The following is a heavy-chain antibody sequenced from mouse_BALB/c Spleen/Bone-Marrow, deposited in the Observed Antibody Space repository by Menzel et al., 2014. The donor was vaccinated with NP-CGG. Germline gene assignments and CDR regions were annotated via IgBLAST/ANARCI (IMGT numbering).Heavy chain of an antibody. J-gene: IGHJ3*01. CDR1: GFNIKDTF. D-gene: IGHD1-1*01. CDR3: AAYYYGRGGFAY. CDR2: IDPANGIT. Sequence: VQLQQSGAELVKPGASVKLSCTASGFNIKDTFMHWVKQRPEQGLEWIGRIDPANGITKYDPKFQGKATITADTSSNTACLQLNSLTSEDTAVYYCAAYYYGRGGFAYWGQGTLVTVSA. V-gene: IGHV14-3*02.